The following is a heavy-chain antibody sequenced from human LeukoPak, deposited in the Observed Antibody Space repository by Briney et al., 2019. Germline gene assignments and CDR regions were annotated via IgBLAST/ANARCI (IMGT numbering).Heavy chain of an antibody. V-gene: IGHV4-59*13. J-gene: IGHJ3*01. Sequence: ASETLSLTSTVSGGSISSYYWNWIRQPPGKALEWIAYMFYSGYPAYNPSLGSRVTMSVDTSKNQFSLKLTSVTAAGTAVYYCARSLPPAAPHAFDVWGRGTLVTVSS. D-gene: IGHD6-13*01. CDR1: GGSISSYY. CDR2: MFYSGYP. CDR3: ARSLPPAAPHAFDV.